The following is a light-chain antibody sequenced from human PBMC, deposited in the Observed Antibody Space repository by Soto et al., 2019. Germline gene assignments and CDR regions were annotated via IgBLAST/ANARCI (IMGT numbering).Light chain of an antibody. CDR1: NSDVGTFYF. Sequence: QSVLTQPRSVSGSPGQSVTISCTGTNSDVGTFYFVSWYQQYPDKGPKLIIYDVTERPSGVPDRFSGSKSGNTASLTISGLQAEDEAAYYCCSYAGSYTYVSGSGTKVTVL. CDR3: CSYAGSYTYV. V-gene: IGLV2-11*01. CDR2: DVT. J-gene: IGLJ1*01.